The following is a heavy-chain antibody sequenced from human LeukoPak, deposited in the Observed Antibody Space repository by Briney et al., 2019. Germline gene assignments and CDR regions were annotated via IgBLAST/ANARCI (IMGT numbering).Heavy chain of an antibody. CDR3: ARDVGNRGSVSSGWYLFDY. D-gene: IGHD6-19*01. CDR2: INPNSGGT. V-gene: IGHV1-2*02. J-gene: IGHJ4*02. Sequence: ASVKVSCMASGYTFTGYYMHWVRQAPGQGLEWMGWINPNSGGTNYAQKFQGRVTMTRDTSISTAYMELSRLRSDDTAVYYCARDVGNRGSVSSGWYLFDYWGQGTLVTVSS. CDR1: GYTFTGYY.